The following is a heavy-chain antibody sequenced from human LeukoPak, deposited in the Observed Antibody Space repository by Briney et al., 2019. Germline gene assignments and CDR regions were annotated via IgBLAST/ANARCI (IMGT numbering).Heavy chain of an antibody. V-gene: IGHV1-8*01. Sequence: ASVKVSCKASGYTFTSYDINWVRQATGQGLEWMGWMNPNSGNTGYAQKFQGRVTMTRNTSISTAYMELSSLRSEDTAVYYCARVGEHYDFWSGYHTFYYYMDVWGKGTTVTVSS. D-gene: IGHD3-3*01. CDR1: GYTFTSYD. CDR2: MNPNSGNT. J-gene: IGHJ6*03. CDR3: ARVGEHYDFWSGYHTFYYYMDV.